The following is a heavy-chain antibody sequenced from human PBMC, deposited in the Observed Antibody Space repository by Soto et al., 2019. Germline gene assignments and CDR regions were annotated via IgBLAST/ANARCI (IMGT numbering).Heavy chain of an antibody. CDR3: AREDDGGDRDYYGLAV. Sequence: QVQLQESGPGLVRPSQTLSLTCTVSGGSISTDHYHWTWIRQAPGKGLEWIGYIHYSGSIQFNPSRQSRVSMSVDTSKNLFSLGLSSGTAADAAVYFCAREDDGGDRDYYGLAVGGQGPRVTVSS. CDR1: GGSISTDHYH. D-gene: IGHD2-21*02. J-gene: IGHJ6*02. V-gene: IGHV4-30-4*01. CDR2: IHYSGSI.